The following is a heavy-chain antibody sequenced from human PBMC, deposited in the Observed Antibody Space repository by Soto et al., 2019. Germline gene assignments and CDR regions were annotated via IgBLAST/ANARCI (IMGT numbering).Heavy chain of an antibody. D-gene: IGHD6-13*01. CDR2: IIPIFGTA. V-gene: IGHV1-69*01. CDR3: ARGYSSSWYSGYFDY. Sequence: QVQLVQSGAEVKKPGPSVKVSCKASGGTFSSYAVSWVRQAPGQGLEWMGGIIPIFGTANYAQKYQGRVTITADESTSTAYMELSSLRSEDTAVYYCARGYSSSWYSGYFDYWGQGTLVTVSS. CDR1: GGTFSSYA. J-gene: IGHJ4*02.